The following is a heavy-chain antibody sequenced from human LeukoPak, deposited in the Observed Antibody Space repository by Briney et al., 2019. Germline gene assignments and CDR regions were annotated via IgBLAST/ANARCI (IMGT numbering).Heavy chain of an antibody. J-gene: IGHJ6*03. V-gene: IGHV3-21*06. Sequence: GGSLRLSCAASGFTFSTYSMNWVRQAPGKGLEWVSSISSSSSYIYYADSVKGRFTISRDNDKNSLYLQMSSLRAEDTAVYYCARDPEHGDYYYYYYMDAWGKGTTVTVSS. D-gene: IGHD4-17*01. CDR2: ISSSSSYI. CDR3: ARDPEHGDYYYYYYMDA. CDR1: GFTFSTYS.